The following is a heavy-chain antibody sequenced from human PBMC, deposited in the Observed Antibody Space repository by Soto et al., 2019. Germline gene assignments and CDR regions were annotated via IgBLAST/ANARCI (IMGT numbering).Heavy chain of an antibody. CDR2: IKSRTDGGTT. Sequence: GGSLRLSCAASGFTFTNAWMSWVRQAPGKGLEWVGHIKSRTDGGTTAYPTPVNGRFTISRDDSKNTLYLQMNSLKSEDTAVYYCTTDLRLWFGQLSNYWGRGTLVTVSS. CDR1: GFTFTNAW. D-gene: IGHD3-10*01. CDR3: TTDLRLWFGQLSNY. J-gene: IGHJ4*02. V-gene: IGHV3-15*01.